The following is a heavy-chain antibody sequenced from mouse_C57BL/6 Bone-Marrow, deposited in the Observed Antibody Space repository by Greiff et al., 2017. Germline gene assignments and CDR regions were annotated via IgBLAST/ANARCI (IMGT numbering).Heavy chain of an antibody. V-gene: IGHV5-15*01. D-gene: IGHD1-1*01. CDR2: ISNLAYSI. CDR3: ARLYYFYYYAMDY. Sequence: EVKLMESGGGLVQPGGSLKLSCAASGFTFSDYGMAWVRQAPRKGPEWVAFISNLAYSIYYADTVTGRFTISRENAKNTLYLEMSSLRSEDTAMYYCARLYYFYYYAMDYWGQGTSVTVSS. J-gene: IGHJ4*01. CDR1: GFTFSDYG.